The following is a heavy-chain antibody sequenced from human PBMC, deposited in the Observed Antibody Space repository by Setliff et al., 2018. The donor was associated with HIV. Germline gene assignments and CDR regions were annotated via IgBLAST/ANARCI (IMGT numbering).Heavy chain of an antibody. V-gene: IGHV1-3*04. CDR2: IDTINGNT. J-gene: IGHJ5*02. D-gene: IGHD3-22*01. Sequence: ASVKVSCKASGYTFTNFAMYWVRQAPGQRPEWMGWIDTINGNTKYSQKFQGRVSITRDTSASTIYMELNSLRSEDTAVYYCARADRSDFRERFKWFDPWGQGTLVTVSS. CDR1: GYTFTNFA. CDR3: ARADRSDFRERFKWFDP.